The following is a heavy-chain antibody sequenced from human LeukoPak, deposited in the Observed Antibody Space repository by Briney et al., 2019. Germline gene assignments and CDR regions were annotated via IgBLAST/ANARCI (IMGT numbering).Heavy chain of an antibody. CDR2: IWYDGSNK. J-gene: IGHJ6*03. CDR3: ARVVAAADNYYYYYYIDV. Sequence: GGSLRLSCAASGFTFSSYGMHWVRQAPGKGLEWVAVIWYDGSNKYYAAPVKGRFTISRDNSTNTLYLQMNSRRAEDTAVYYCARVVAAADNYYYYYYIDVWGKGTTVTVSS. CDR1: GFTFSSYG. D-gene: IGHD6-13*01. V-gene: IGHV3-33*01.